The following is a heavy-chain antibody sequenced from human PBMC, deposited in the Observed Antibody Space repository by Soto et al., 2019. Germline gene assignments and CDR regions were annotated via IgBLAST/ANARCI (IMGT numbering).Heavy chain of an antibody. V-gene: IGHV1-18*01. CDR2: LSATNGIT. CDR3: ATLGSGSYDY. CDR1: GYSFSSYG. J-gene: IGHJ4*01. Sequence: ASVKVSCKASGYSFSSYGISWVRQAPGQGLEWMGWLSATNGITNYAEKFQGRVTMTADRSTSTAYMELSSLRSEDTAIYYCATLGSGSYDYWGHGTLVTVSS. D-gene: IGHD1-26*01.